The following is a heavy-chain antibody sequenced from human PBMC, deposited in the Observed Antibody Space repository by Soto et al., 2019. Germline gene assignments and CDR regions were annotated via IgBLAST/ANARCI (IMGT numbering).Heavy chain of an antibody. CDR3: ARXRXXYXXSSGPFAY. CDR1: GFTFSSYA. D-gene: IGHD3-22*01. Sequence: QVQLVESGGGVVQPGRSLRLSCAASGFTFSSYAMHWVRQAPGKGLEWVPVISYDGSNKYYADSVKGRFTISRDNSKNTLYLQMNSLRAEDTAVYYCARXRXXYXXSSGPFAYWGQGTLVTVSS. V-gene: IGHV3-30-3*01. CDR2: ISYDGSNK. J-gene: IGHJ4*02.